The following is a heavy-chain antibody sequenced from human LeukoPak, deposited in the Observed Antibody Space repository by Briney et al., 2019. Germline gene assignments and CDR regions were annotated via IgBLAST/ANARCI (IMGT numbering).Heavy chain of an antibody. CDR1: GFTFSNYA. CDR3: GGDWDAFRGVKIDY. Sequence: GGPLRLSCTASGFTFSNYAMHWVGQAPGKGLEWVAALSYDGSKKYYADSVKGGFTISRDNSKNTLYLQMRSRRDDDTAGYYGGGDWDAFRGVKIDYWGQGILVIVSS. D-gene: IGHD3-10*01. J-gene: IGHJ4*02. CDR2: LSYDGSKK. V-gene: IGHV3-30-3*01.